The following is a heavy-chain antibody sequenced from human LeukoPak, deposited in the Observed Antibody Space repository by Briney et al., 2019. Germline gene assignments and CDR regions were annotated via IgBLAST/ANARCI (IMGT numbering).Heavy chain of an antibody. CDR3: ARSSSYYYGMDV. Sequence: ASVKVSCKASGYTFTCYDINWVRQATGQGLEWMGWMNPNSGNTGYAQKFQGRVTMTRNTSISTAYMELSSLRSEDTAVYYCARSSSYYYGMDVWGQGTTVTVSS. V-gene: IGHV1-8*01. D-gene: IGHD2-2*01. J-gene: IGHJ6*02. CDR1: GYTFTCYD. CDR2: MNPNSGNT.